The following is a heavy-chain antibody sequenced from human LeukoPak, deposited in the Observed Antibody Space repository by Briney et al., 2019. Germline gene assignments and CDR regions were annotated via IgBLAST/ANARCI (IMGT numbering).Heavy chain of an antibody. CDR2: INPNSGVT. D-gene: IGHD6-13*01. Sequence: ASVKVSCKASGYSFTAYYMHWVRQAPGQGLEWMGGINPNSGVTNYAQKFQGRVTMTRDTSINTAYMELSRLRSDDTAMYYCARDDSSSWSPATYWGQGTLVTVSS. CDR3: ARDDSSSWSPATY. J-gene: IGHJ4*02. CDR1: GYSFTAYY. V-gene: IGHV1-2*02.